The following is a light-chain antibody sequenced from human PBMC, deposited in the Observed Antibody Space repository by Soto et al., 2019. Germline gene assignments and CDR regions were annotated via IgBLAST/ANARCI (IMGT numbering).Light chain of an antibody. V-gene: IGKV3-20*01. CDR1: QSVSSSY. Sequence: EILLTQSLGTLSVSPGERATPSWMASQSVSSSYLAWYQQKPGQDPRLLIYGEFSRATGIKDRFSGSGSGTDFTLTISRMEPEDFAVYYCKPYGSSQWTFGPWHQVDIK. J-gene: IGKJ1*01. CDR3: KPYGSSQWT. CDR2: GEF.